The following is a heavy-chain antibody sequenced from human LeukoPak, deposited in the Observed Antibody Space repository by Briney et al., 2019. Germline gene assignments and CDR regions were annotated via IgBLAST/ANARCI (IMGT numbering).Heavy chain of an antibody. CDR1: GGSLSSYY. CDR2: IYYSGST. CDR3: ARPLHGAFDI. V-gene: IGHV4-59*01. Sequence: SETLSLTCTVSGGSLSSYYWSWIRQPPGKGLEWIGYIYYSGSTNYNPSLKSRVTISVDTSKNQFSLKLSSVTAADTAVYYCARPLHGAFDIWGQGIMVTVSS. J-gene: IGHJ3*02. D-gene: IGHD2-15*01.